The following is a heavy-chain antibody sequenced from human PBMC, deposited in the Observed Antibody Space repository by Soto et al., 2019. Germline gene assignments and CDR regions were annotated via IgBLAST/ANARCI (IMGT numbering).Heavy chain of an antibody. D-gene: IGHD2-21*02. CDR3: ARDLWGYCGADCYPLDV. CDR2: MYNTGST. V-gene: IGHV4-59*01. J-gene: IGHJ6*02. CDR1: GGSISSYY. Sequence: SDTLSLTCTVSGGSISSYYWSWIRQPPGKGLEWIGYMYNTGSTIYNPFLKSRVTISVDTSKNQFSLKLNSVTAADTAVYYCARDLWGYCGADCYPLDVWGQGTTVTVS.